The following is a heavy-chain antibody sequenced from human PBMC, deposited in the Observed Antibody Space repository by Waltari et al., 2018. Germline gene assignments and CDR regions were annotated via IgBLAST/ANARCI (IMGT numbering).Heavy chain of an antibody. Sequence: EVQLVESGGGLIQPGGSLRLSCAASGFTVSSNYMSWVRQAPGKGVEWVSVIYSGCSTYYADSVKGRFTISRDNSKNTLYLQMNSLRAEDTAVYYCARGGIWFGELLFYWGQGTLVTVSS. J-gene: IGHJ4*02. V-gene: IGHV3-53*01. CDR1: GFTVSSNY. CDR2: IYSGCST. CDR3: ARGGIWFGELLFY. D-gene: IGHD3-10*01.